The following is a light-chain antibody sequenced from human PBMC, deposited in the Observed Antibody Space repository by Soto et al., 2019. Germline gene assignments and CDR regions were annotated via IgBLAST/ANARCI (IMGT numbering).Light chain of an antibody. CDR2: GAS. V-gene: IGKV3-20*01. Sequence: EVVLTQSPGTLSLSPVERATLSCRASQSVSSNYLAWYQQRPGQAPRLLIYGASSRATVIQDRFSGSGSGTDIDLTISRLEHEASAVYYCQNYSSQTFGQGTKVEIK. J-gene: IGKJ1*01. CDR3: QNYSSQT. CDR1: QSVSSNY.